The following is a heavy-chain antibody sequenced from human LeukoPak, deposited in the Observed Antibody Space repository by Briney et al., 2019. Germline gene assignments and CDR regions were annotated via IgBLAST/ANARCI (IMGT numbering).Heavy chain of an antibody. V-gene: IGHV5-51*01. CDR2: IYPGDSDT. Sequence: GESLKISCRGSGYSFTTYWIGWVRQMPGKGLEWMGIIYPGDSDTRHTPSFQGQATMSADKSINTAYLQWSSLKASDTAMYYCARRQGCSSTSCPPDYWGQGTLVTVSP. D-gene: IGHD2-2*01. CDR3: ARRQGCSSTSCPPDY. J-gene: IGHJ4*02. CDR1: GYSFTTYW.